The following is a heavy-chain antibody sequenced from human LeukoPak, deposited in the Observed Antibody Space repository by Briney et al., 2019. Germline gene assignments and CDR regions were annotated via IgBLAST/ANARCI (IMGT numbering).Heavy chain of an antibody. D-gene: IGHD1-1*01. Sequence: PGGSLRLSCAASGFTFNYFWMYWVRQVPGKGPVWVSGINNDGTATYYADSVKGRFTISRDNAKNTVYLQMNGLRAEDTSVYCATVSEYWGQGTLVTVYS. CDR1: GFTFNYFW. CDR3: TVSEY. V-gene: IGHV3-74*01. J-gene: IGHJ4*02. CDR2: INNDGTAT.